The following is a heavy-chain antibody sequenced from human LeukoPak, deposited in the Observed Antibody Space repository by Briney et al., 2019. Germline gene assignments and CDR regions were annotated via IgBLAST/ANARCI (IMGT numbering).Heavy chain of an antibody. CDR2: INPNSGGT. CDR3: ASGRFLEWFLFDY. V-gene: IGHV1-2*02. D-gene: IGHD3-3*01. J-gene: IGHJ4*02. Sequence: ASVKLYCKASGYTFTGYYMHWMRQATGHALHLMGWINPNSGGTNYAQKFQGRVTMTRDTSISTAYMELSRLRSDDTAVYYCASGRFLEWFLFDYWGQGTLVTVSS. CDR1: GYTFTGYY.